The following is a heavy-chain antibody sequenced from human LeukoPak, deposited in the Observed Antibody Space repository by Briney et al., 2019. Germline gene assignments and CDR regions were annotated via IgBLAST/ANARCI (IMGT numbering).Heavy chain of an antibody. Sequence: GGSRRPSFAPSEFTFSSYWLSGVRQAPGRGREWVSAISGSGGSTYYADSVKGRFTISRDNARNSLYLQMNSLRADDTAVYYCARGGGYAWDYWGQGTLVTVSS. J-gene: IGHJ4*02. V-gene: IGHV3-23*01. CDR3: ARGGGYAWDY. CDR1: EFTFSSYW. D-gene: IGHD5-12*01. CDR2: ISGSGGST.